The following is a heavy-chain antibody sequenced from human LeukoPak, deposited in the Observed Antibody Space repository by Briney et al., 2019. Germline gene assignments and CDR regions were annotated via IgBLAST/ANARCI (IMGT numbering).Heavy chain of an antibody. J-gene: IGHJ2*01. D-gene: IGHD5-18*01. CDR3: AKDADTATIIYWYFDL. CDR2: ISDDGSNT. V-gene: IGHV3-30*18. CDR1: GFTLTRSG. Sequence: GGSPRHSSTPPGFTLTRSGTHWVRQAPGKGLEWGAVISDDGSNTYYADSVKGRFTISRDNSKNTLYLQLNSLRTEDTAVYYCAKDADTATIIYWYFDLWGRGTLVTVSS.